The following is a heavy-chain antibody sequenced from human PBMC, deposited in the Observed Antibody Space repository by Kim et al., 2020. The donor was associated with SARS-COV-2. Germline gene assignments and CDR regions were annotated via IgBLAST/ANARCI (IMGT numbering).Heavy chain of an antibody. Sequence: GGSLRLSCAASGFTFSTYGMHWVRQAPGKGLEWVAVIWFDGSHKYYADSVKGRFTISRDNSNNTLSLQMNSLRAEDTALYYCARALGWVHYSGVDVWGQGTTVTVSS. J-gene: IGHJ6*02. V-gene: IGHV3-33*01. D-gene: IGHD1-1*01. CDR2: IWFDGSHK. CDR3: ARALGWVHYSGVDV. CDR1: GFTFSTYG.